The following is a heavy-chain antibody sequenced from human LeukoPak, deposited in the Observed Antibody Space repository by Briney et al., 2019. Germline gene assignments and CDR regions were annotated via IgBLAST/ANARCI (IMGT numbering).Heavy chain of an antibody. J-gene: IGHJ4*02. Sequence: PGRSLRLSCAASGFTFSSYGMHWVRQAPGKGLEWVAVIRYDGSNKYYADSVKGRFTISRDNSKNTLYLQMNSLRAEDTAVYYCARTDEGDYYDSSGYSDPGDYWGQGTLVAVSS. D-gene: IGHD3-22*01. CDR1: GFTFSSYG. CDR3: ARTDEGDYYDSSGYSDPGDY. V-gene: IGHV3-33*01. CDR2: IRYDGSNK.